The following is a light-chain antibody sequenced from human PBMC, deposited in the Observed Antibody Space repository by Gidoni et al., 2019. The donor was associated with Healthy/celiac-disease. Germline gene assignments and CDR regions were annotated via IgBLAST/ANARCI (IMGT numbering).Light chain of an antibody. CDR3: QQSYSTPRT. Sequence: LQMTHSPSSLSAAVGDRVTITCQASQSISSYLQRYQQKPGKAPKLLLDAASSLRSGVTSRFSGSGSGTDFTITISRLQAEDFETYYCQQSYSTPRTFGQGTKVEIK. J-gene: IGKJ1*01. CDR2: AAS. CDR1: QSISSY. V-gene: IGKV1-39*01.